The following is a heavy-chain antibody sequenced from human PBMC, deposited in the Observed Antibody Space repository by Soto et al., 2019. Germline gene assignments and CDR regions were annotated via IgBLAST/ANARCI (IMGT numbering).Heavy chain of an antibody. V-gene: IGHV3-11*05. CDR2: IGGRDPDT. D-gene: IGHD6-19*01. J-gene: IGHJ4*02. CDR1: GFTLSTSY. CDR3: AREERGRPLAGP. Sequence: VQLVESGGGLVKPGGSLRLSCVASGFTLSTSYMSWIRQAPGKGLEWVSYIGGRDPDTNYVDSVRGRFTISRDYAENSIYLHMSSLTVDDTAVYFCAREERGRPLAGPWGQGTLVTVSS.